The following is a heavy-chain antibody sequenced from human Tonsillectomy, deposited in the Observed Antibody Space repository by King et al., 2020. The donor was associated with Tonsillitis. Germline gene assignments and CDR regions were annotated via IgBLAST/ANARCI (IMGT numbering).Heavy chain of an antibody. Sequence: QLVQSGGGLVQPGGSLRLSCAASGFTFSSYAMSWVRQAPGKGLEWVSAISGSGGSTYYADSVKGRFTISRDNSKNTLYLQMYSLRAEDTAVYYCAKDIIVVVVAATNWFDPWGQGTLVTVSS. J-gene: IGHJ5*02. D-gene: IGHD2-15*01. V-gene: IGHV3-23*04. CDR1: GFTFSSYA. CDR2: ISGSGGST. CDR3: AKDIIVVVVAATNWFDP.